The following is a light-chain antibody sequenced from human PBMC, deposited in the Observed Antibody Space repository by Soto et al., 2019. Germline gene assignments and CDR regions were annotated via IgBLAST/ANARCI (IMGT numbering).Light chain of an antibody. J-gene: IGKJ5*01. V-gene: IGKV3-20*01. CDR2: GAS. CDR1: QTGSSSS. Sequence: EMVLTQAPGTLSVSPGERATLSCRASQTGSSSSLAWYQQKPGPAPRLLIYGASTRAAGIPDRFSGSGSGTDFTLTITRLEPEDSAVYFCQQYTGPPTTFGQGTRLEN. CDR3: QQYTGPPTT.